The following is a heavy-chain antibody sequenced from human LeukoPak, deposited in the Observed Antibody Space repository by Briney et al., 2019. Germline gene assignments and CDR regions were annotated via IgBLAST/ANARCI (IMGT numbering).Heavy chain of an antibody. CDR2: IYYSGST. D-gene: IGHD1-26*01. Sequence: SETLSLTCTVSGGSISSSSYYWGWLRQPPGKGLEWIGSIYYSGSTYYNPSLKSRVTISVDTSKNQFSLKLSSVTAADTAVYYCASEGLWAENFDYWGQGTLVTVSS. CDR3: ASEGLWAENFDY. CDR1: GGSISSSSYY. J-gene: IGHJ4*02. V-gene: IGHV4-39*01.